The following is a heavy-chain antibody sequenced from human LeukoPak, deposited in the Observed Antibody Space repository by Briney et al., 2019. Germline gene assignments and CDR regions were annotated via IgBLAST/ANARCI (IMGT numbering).Heavy chain of an antibody. CDR2: ISAYNGNT. V-gene: IGHV1-18*01. CDR1: GYTFTSYG. Sequence: ASVKVSCKASGYTFTSYGISWVRQAPGQGLEWMGWISAYNGNTNYAQKLQGRVTMTTDTSTSTAYMELRSLRSDDTAVYYCARDTEYSGSWYGDNWFDPWGQGTLVTVSS. D-gene: IGHD6-13*01. J-gene: IGHJ5*02. CDR3: ARDTEYSGSWYGDNWFDP.